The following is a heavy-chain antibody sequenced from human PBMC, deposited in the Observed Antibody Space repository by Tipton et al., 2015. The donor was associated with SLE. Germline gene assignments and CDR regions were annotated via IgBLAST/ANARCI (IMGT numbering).Heavy chain of an antibody. CDR1: GFTFSSYE. J-gene: IGHJ4*02. CDR3: ARERWDYFDY. Sequence: GSLRLSCAASGFTFSSYEMNWVRQAPGKGLEWVSAISGSGGSTYYADSVKGRFTISRDNAKNSLYLQMNSLRAEDTAVYYCARERWDYFDYWGQGTLVTVSS. D-gene: IGHD1-26*01. CDR2: ISGSGGST. V-gene: IGHV3-48*03.